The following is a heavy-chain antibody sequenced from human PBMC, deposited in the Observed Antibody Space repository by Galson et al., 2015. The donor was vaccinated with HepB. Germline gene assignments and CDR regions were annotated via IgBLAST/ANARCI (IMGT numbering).Heavy chain of an antibody. Sequence: SLRLSCAASGFTFGSYSMNWVRQAPGKGLEWVSSISSSSNYIYYADSLKGRFTISRDNAKNSLYLQMNSLRAEDTAVYYCARRDSSSWYVVDDYWGQGTLVTVSS. D-gene: IGHD6-13*01. V-gene: IGHV3-21*01. CDR3: ARRDSSSWYVVDDY. J-gene: IGHJ4*02. CDR2: ISSSSNYI. CDR1: GFTFGSYS.